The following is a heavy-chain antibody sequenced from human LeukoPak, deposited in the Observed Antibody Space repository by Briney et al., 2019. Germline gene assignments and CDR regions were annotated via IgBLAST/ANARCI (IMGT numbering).Heavy chain of an antibody. CDR2: IYSGGST. CDR3: ARPMVPHSSGYYEDY. V-gene: IGHV3-66*02. CDR1: GFTVSSNY. J-gene: IGHJ4*02. Sequence: GGSLRLSCAASGFTVSSNYMSWVRQAPGKGLEWVSVIYSGGSTYYADSVKGRFTISRDNSKNTLYLQMNSPRAEDTAVYYCARPMVPHSSGYYEDYWGQGTLVTVSS. D-gene: IGHD3-22*01.